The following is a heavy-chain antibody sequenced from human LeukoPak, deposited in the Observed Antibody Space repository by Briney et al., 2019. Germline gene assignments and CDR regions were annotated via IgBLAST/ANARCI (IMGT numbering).Heavy chain of an antibody. V-gene: IGHV4-39*07. J-gene: IGHJ4*02. D-gene: IGHD5-24*01. CDR2: IYYSGST. Sequence: PSETLSLTCTVSGGSISSSSYYWGWIRQPPGKGLEWIGSIYYSGSTYYNPSLKSRVTISVDTSKNQFSLKLSSVTAADTAVYYCARTIVEMATMGFDYWGQGTLVTVSS. CDR3: ARTIVEMATMGFDY. CDR1: GGSISSSSYY.